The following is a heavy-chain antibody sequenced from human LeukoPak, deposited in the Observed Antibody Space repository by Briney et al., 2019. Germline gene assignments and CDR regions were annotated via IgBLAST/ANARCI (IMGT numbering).Heavy chain of an antibody. Sequence: GESLKTSCKASGYSFASYWNNLLRQVPGKGPEWGGRIDHTDSYTNYSPSFQGHVTLSGDTSISTAYLQWSGLKTSDIAIYFCARESGRLPYDRYNSWGQGTLVTISS. CDR1: GYSFASYW. V-gene: IGHV5-10-1*01. CDR3: ARESGRLPYDRYNS. J-gene: IGHJ4*02. D-gene: IGHD2-21*02. CDR2: IDHTDSYT.